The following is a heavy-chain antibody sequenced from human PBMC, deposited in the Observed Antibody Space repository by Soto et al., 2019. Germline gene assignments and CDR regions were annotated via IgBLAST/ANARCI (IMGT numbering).Heavy chain of an antibody. CDR1: GGSISSGDYY. CDR2: IYYSGST. D-gene: IGHD4-17*01. CDR3: DRDNTVGLPADAFDI. Sequence: TLCLTCPVSGGSISSGDYYWSWIRQPPGKGLEWIGYIYYSGSTYYNPSLKSRVTISVDTSKNQFSLKLSSVTAADTAVYYCDRDNTVGLPADAFDIWGQGTMVTVSS. J-gene: IGHJ3*02. V-gene: IGHV4-30-4*01.